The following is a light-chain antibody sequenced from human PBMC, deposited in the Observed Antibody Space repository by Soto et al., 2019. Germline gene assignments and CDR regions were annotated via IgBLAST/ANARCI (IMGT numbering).Light chain of an antibody. CDR3: SSYTTSSTYV. Sequence: QSALTQPASVSGSPGQSITISCTGTSSDIGRYDYVSWHQQHPGKAPKLIIHGVTHRPSGVFIRFAGSKSANTASLTISGLQAEDEAYYFCSSYTTSSTYVFGSGTKVTVL. CDR1: SSDIGRYDY. CDR2: GVT. J-gene: IGLJ1*01. V-gene: IGLV2-14*01.